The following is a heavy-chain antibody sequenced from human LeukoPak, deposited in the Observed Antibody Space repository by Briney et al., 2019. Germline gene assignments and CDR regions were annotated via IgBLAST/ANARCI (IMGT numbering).Heavy chain of an antibody. CDR2: IRHDEANS. J-gene: IGHJ4*02. V-gene: IGHV3-30*02. CDR3: AKEYTPWSPRSELDS. D-gene: IGHD2-15*01. CDR1: GFNLNSYA. Sequence: PGGSLRLSCAVSGFNLNSYAMHWVRQAPGKGLEWVAVIRHDEANSFYADSVQGRFTISRDTSKKLLYLQMNSLRVEDTAVYYCAKEYTPWSPRSELDSWGQGTLLPVCS.